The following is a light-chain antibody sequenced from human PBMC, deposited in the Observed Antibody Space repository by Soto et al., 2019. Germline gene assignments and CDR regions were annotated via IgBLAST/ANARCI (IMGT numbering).Light chain of an antibody. J-gene: IGKJ1*01. V-gene: IGKV3-15*01. CDR2: GAS. CDR1: QSVSSN. Sequence: EIVMTQSPGTLSVSPGESATLSCRASQSVSSNLAWFQQQPGQAPRLLIYGASTRATGIPSRFSGSGSGREFTVTISSLQSEDSAIYYCQQYDKWPGTFGQGTKLEIK. CDR3: QQYDKWPGT.